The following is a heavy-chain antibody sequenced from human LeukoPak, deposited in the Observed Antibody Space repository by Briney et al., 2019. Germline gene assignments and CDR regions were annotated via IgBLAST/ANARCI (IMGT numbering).Heavy chain of an antibody. D-gene: IGHD3-10*01. CDR3: TRVSQGRSLAY. Sequence: PGGSLRLSCTASGFTFGDYAMSRVRQAPGKGLEWVGFIRSKAYGGTTEYAASVKGRFTISRDDSKSIAYLQMNSLKTEDTAVYYCTRVSQGRSLAYWGQGTLVTVSS. V-gene: IGHV3-49*04. CDR1: GFTFGDYA. CDR2: IRSKAYGGTT. J-gene: IGHJ4*02.